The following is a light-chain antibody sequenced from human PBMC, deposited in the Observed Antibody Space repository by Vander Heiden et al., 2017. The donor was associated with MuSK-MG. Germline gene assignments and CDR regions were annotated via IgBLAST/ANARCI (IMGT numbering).Light chain of an antibody. J-gene: IGKJ4*01. Sequence: DIQLTQSPSFLSASVGDRVTITCRASQGISSYLAWYQQKPGKAPKVLIYAASTLQSGVPSRFSGSGYGTEFTLTISSLQPEDFATYYCQQLNNYPHTFGGGTKVEIK. V-gene: IGKV1-9*01. CDR3: QQLNNYPHT. CDR2: AAS. CDR1: QGISSY.